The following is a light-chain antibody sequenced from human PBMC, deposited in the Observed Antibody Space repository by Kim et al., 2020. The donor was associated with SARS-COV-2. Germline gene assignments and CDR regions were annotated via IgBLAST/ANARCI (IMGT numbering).Light chain of an antibody. J-gene: IGLJ3*02. CDR2: ENN. V-gene: IGLV6-57*02. CDR3: QSYDSSSHWV. Sequence: TVTIACTGSGGRIPRSFWHWYQQRPGRAPATVIYENNQRPSGVPDRFSGSIDSSSNSASLTISGLKTEDEADYYCQSYDSSSHWVFGGGTKLTVL. CDR1: GGRIPRSF.